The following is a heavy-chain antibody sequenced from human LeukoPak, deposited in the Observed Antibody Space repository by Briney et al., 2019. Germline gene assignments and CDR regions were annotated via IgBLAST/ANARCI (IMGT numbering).Heavy chain of an antibody. CDR1: GYTFTSYG. CDR3: ARVGLSHDYGDNFPDY. V-gene: IGHV1-18*01. J-gene: IGHJ4*02. Sequence: ASVKVSCKASGYTFTSYGISWVRQAPGQGLEWMGWISAYNGNTNYAQKLQGRVTMTTDTSTSTAYMELRSLRSDDTAVYYCARVGLSHDYGDNFPDYWGQGTLVTVSS. D-gene: IGHD4-23*01. CDR2: ISAYNGNT.